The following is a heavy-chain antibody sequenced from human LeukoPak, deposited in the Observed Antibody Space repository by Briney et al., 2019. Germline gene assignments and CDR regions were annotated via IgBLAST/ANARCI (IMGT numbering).Heavy chain of an antibody. Sequence: GGSLRPSCAASGFTFSSYAMHWVRQAPGKGLEWVAVISYDGSNKYYADSVKGRFTISRDNSKNTLYLQMNSLRAEDTAVYYCARDYYGSGSGGFDPWGQGTLVTVSS. CDR3: ARDYYGSGSGGFDP. CDR1: GFTFSSYA. J-gene: IGHJ5*02. D-gene: IGHD3-10*01. V-gene: IGHV3-30*04. CDR2: ISYDGSNK.